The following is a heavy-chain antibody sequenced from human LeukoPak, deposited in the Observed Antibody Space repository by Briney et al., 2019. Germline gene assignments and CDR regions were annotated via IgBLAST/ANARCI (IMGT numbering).Heavy chain of an antibody. CDR3: ARHTDSSGDYDP. CDR1: GGSISGYY. D-gene: IGHD3-22*01. V-gene: IGHV4-59*08. Sequence: SETLSLTFTVSGGSISGYYWSWIRQPPGKGLEWIGYIYYSGSTNYNPSLKSRVTISLDTSKNQFSLKLSSVTAADTAVYYCARHTDSSGDYDPWGQGTLVTVSS. CDR2: IYYSGST. J-gene: IGHJ5*02.